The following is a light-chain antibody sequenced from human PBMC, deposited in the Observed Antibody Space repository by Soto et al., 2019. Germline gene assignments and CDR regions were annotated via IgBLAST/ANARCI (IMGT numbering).Light chain of an antibody. V-gene: IGKV3-20*01. J-gene: IGKJ2*01. Sequence: ENVLTQSPGTLSLSPGEGATLSCRASQSVSSGYLAWFQQKPGQTPRLLIYSASTRATGIPDRFSGSGSGTDFTLTISRLEPEDFEVYYCQQYGNSPYTFGQGTKVDIX. CDR2: SAS. CDR3: QQYGNSPYT. CDR1: QSVSSGY.